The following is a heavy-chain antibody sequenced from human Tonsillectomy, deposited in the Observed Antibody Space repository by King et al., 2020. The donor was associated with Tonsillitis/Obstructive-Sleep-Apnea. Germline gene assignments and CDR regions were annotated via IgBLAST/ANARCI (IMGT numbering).Heavy chain of an antibody. D-gene: IGHD3-22*01. CDR3: AREDFDISGSCDY. CDR2: INNNGGST. J-gene: IGHJ4*02. Sequence: VQLVESGGGLVQPGGSLRLSCAASGFTFSNYAMHWVRQAPGKGLDFVSAINNNGGSTYYANSVEGRFTISRDNAKNTLYLEMGSLRAEDMGVYYCAREDFDISGSCDYWGQGTLVTVSS. CDR1: GFTFSNYA. V-gene: IGHV3-64*01.